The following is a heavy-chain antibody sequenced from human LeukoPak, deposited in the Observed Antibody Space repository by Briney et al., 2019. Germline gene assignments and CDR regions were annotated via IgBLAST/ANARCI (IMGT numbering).Heavy chain of an antibody. CDR1: GGTFSSYA. Sequence: ASVKVSCKASGGTFSSYAISWVRQAPGQGLEWMGRIIPILGIANYAQKFQGRVTITADKSTSTAYMELSSLRSEDTAVYYCAREARERGGFDYWGQGALVTVSA. CDR3: AREARERGGFDY. CDR2: IIPILGIA. J-gene: IGHJ4*02. V-gene: IGHV1-69*04. D-gene: IGHD5-24*01.